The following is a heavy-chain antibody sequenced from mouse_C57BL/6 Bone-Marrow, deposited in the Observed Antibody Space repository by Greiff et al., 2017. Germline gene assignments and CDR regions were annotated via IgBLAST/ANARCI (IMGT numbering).Heavy chain of an antibody. V-gene: IGHV5-17*01. CDR3: ARPYVNYETWFAY. J-gene: IGHJ3*01. D-gene: IGHD2-1*01. CDR2: ISSGSSTI. Sequence: EVTLVESGGGLVKPGGSLKLSCAASGFTFSDYGMHWVRQAPEKGLEWVAYISSGSSTIYYADTVKGRFTISRDNAKNTLFLQMTSLRSDATAMYYVARPYVNYETWFAYWGKGTLVTVSA. CDR1: GFTFSDYG.